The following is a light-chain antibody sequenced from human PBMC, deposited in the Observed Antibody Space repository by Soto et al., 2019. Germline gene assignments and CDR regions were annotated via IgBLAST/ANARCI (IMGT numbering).Light chain of an antibody. CDR2: GAS. CDR3: QQANSFPVT. V-gene: IGKV3-20*01. CDR1: QSVTSNY. Sequence: EIVLTQSPGTLSLSPGERATLSCRASQSVTSNYLAWYQQKPGQAPRLLIFGASSRATGIPDKFSGSGSGTDFTLTISRLEPDDFATYYCQQANSFPVTFGQGTKLEIK. J-gene: IGKJ2*01.